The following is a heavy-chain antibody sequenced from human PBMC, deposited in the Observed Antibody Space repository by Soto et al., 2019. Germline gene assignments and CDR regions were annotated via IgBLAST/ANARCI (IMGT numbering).Heavy chain of an antibody. CDR1: GSTFTSYA. V-gene: IGHV1-3*01. CDR2: INAGNGNT. J-gene: IGHJ4*02. CDR3: ARDGRSYGYFDY. Sequence: QVQLVQSGAEVKKPGASVKVSCKASGSTFTSYAMHWVRQAPGQRLEWMGWINAGNGNTKYSQKFQGRVTITRDTSASTAYMELSSLRSEDTAVYYCARDGRSYGYFDYWGQGTLVTVSS. D-gene: IGHD5-18*01.